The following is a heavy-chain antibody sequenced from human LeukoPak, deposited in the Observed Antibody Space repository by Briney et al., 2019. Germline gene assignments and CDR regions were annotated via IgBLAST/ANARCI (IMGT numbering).Heavy chain of an antibody. Sequence: PSETLSLTCAVYGGSFSGYYWSWIRQPPGKGLEWIGYIYYTGSTNYNPSLKSRVTISVDTSKNQFSLKLSPVTAADTAVYYCARRPHTGYSGDWGPHDYYYGMNVWGQGTTVTVSS. CDR3: ARRPHTGYSGDWGPHDYYYGMNV. CDR2: IYYTGST. J-gene: IGHJ6*02. CDR1: GGSFSGYY. D-gene: IGHD6-19*01. V-gene: IGHV4-59*08.